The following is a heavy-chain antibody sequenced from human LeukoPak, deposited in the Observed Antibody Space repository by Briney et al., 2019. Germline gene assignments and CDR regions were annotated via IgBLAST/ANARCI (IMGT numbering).Heavy chain of an antibody. CDR2: IKQDGSEK. Sequence: GGSLRLSCAASGFTFSSYWMSWVRQAPGKGLEWVANIKQDGSEKYYVDSLKGRFTISRDNAKNSLYLQMNSLRAEDTAVYFCARDSRLAGYCSGGSCQGLYYFDYWGQGTLVTVSS. J-gene: IGHJ4*02. CDR1: GFTFSSYW. D-gene: IGHD2-15*01. V-gene: IGHV3-7*01. CDR3: ARDSRLAGYCSGGSCQGLYYFDY.